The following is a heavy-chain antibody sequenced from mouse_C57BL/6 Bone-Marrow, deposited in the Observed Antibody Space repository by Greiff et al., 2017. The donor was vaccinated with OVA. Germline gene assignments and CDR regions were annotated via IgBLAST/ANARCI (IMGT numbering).Heavy chain of an antibody. Sequence: DVMLVESGGGLVKPGGSLKLSCAASGFTFSSYAMSWVRQTPEKRLEWVATISDGGSYTYYPDNVKGRFTISRDNAKNNLYLQMSHLKSEDTAMYYCARKYFDVWGTGTTVTVSS. J-gene: IGHJ1*03. V-gene: IGHV5-4*03. CDR2: ISDGGSYT. CDR1: GFTFSSYA. CDR3: ARKYFDV.